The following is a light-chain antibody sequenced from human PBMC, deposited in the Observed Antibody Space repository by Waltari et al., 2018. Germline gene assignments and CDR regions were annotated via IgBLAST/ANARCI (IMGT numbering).Light chain of an antibody. CDR1: SSDIDNYTY. Sequence: QSALTQPASVSGSPGPSITISCTGTSSDIDNYTYVSWYQHHPDKAPKLMIYEVSNRPAGVSNRFSGSKSGNTASLTISGLQAADEADYYCSSYTSSSTYVGFGGGTKLTVL. CDR2: EVS. V-gene: IGLV2-14*01. CDR3: SSYTSSSTYVG. J-gene: IGLJ2*01.